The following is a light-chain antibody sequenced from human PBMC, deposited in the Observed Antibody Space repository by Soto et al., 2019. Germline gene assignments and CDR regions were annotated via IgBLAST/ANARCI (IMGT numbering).Light chain of an antibody. V-gene: IGKV3-20*01. Sequence: NVLTQSPDTLSLSPRERATLSCRASQSVNNRLAWYQQKPGQAPRLLISGASNRATGIPDRFSGSGSATDFSLIISSLEPEDFALYFCQQYGTSPMTFGQGTRLEIK. CDR1: QSVNNR. CDR3: QQYGTSPMT. CDR2: GAS. J-gene: IGKJ5*01.